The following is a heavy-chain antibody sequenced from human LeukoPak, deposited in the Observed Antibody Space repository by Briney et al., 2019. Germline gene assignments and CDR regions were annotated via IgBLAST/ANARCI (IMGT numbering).Heavy chain of an antibody. J-gene: IGHJ4*02. V-gene: IGHV4-34*01. CDR3: ARKIGWGIYYFDY. CDR2: INHSGST. CDR1: GGSFSGYY. Sequence: SETLSLTRAVYGGSFSGYYWSWIRQPPGKGLEWIGEINHSGSTNYNPSLKSRVTISVDTSKNQFSLKLSSVTAADTAVYYCARKIGWGIYYFDYWGQGTLVTVSS. D-gene: IGHD7-27*01.